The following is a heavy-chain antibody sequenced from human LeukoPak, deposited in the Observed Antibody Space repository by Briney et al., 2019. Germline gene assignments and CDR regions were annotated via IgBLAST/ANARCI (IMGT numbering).Heavy chain of an antibody. CDR3: ARGYSSSWLGYFDY. Sequence: GGSLRLSCAASGFTFSSYGIHWVRQAPGKGLEWVAVVSSDGSNKYYADSVKGRFTISRDTSKNMVYLQMNSLGAEDTAAYYCARGYSSSWLGYFDYWGQGTLVTVSS. CDR2: VSSDGSNK. D-gene: IGHD6-13*01. V-gene: IGHV3-30*03. CDR1: GFTFSSYG. J-gene: IGHJ4*02.